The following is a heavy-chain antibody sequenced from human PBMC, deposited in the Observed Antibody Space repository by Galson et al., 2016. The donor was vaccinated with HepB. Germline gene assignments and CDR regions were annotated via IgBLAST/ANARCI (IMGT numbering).Heavy chain of an antibody. Sequence: SLRLSCAASGFIFSTYAMHWVRQTPGKGLEWVATISDDGTNQYYVDSVKGRFTIPRDNSKNTLYLQMNSLRPEDTAVYYCARADYGDYVAFFDYWGQGTLVTVSS. CDR2: ISDDGTNQ. J-gene: IGHJ4*02. V-gene: IGHV3-30*04. CDR1: GFIFSTYA. CDR3: ARADYGDYVAFFDY. D-gene: IGHD4-17*01.